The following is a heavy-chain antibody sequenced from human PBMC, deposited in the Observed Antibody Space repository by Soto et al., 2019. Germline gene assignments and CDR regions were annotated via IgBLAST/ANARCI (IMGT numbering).Heavy chain of an antibody. J-gene: IGHJ4*02. Sequence: QVQLVQSGAELKKPGASVKVSCKASGYTFSNYDMNWVRQATGQGPEWIGWVNPNNGDTGYAQKFQGRVTLTTDISTTTAYMELTSLRSEETAIYYCAKVSRKGSAIGFDYWGQGTRITVSS. CDR3: AKVSRKGSAIGFDY. CDR1: GYTFSNYD. V-gene: IGHV1-8*01. CDR2: VNPNNGDT. D-gene: IGHD3-10*01.